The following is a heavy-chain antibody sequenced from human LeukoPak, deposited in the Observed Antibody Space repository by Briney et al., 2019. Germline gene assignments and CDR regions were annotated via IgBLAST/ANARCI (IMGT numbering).Heavy chain of an antibody. J-gene: IGHJ5*02. CDR1: GYTFTSYY. D-gene: IGHD4-23*01. CDR3: ARSQLRTKWFDP. CDR2: INPSGGST. V-gene: IGHV1-46*01. Sequence: ASVKVSCTASGYTFTSYYMHWVRQAPGQGLEWTGIINPSGGSTSYAQKFQGRVTMTRDTSTSTVYMELSSLRSEDTAVYYCARSQLRTKWFDPWGQGTLVTVSS.